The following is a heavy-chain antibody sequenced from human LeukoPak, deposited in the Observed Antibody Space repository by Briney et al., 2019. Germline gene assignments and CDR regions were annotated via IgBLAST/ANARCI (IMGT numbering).Heavy chain of an antibody. V-gene: IGHV3-21*01. CDR1: GFTFSSYS. Sequence: PGGSLRLSCAASGFTFSSYSMNWVRQAPGKGLEWVSSISSSSSYKYYADSVKGRFTISRDNAKNSLYLQMNSLRAEDTAVYYCARDTSNADFWSGYPDRHDYWGQGTLVTVSS. J-gene: IGHJ4*02. CDR3: ARDTSNADFWSGYPDRHDY. CDR2: ISSSSSYK. D-gene: IGHD3-3*01.